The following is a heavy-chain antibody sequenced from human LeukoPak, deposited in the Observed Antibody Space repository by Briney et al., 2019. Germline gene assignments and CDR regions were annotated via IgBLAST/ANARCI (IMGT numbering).Heavy chain of an antibody. CDR3: ATGHDLGAENDY. V-gene: IGHV1-24*01. D-gene: IGHD1-26*01. CDR2: FDPEDGET. Sequence: GASVKVSFKVSGYTLTELSMHWVRQAPGKGLEWMGGFDPEDGETIYAQKFQGRVTMTEDTSTDTAYMELSSLRSEDTAVYYCATGHDLGAENDYWGQGTLVTVSS. J-gene: IGHJ4*02. CDR1: GYTLTELS.